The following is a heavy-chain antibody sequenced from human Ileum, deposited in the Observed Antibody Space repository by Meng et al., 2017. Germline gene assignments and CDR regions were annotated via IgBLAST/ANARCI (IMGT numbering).Heavy chain of an antibody. J-gene: IGHJ4*02. V-gene: IGHV6-1*01. D-gene: IGHD1-26*01. CDR3: ARDLGGRYDY. CDR2: TYYRSRWYN. CDR1: GDSVSSNSAA. Sequence: SQTRSLTGAISGDSVSSNSAAWDWIRQSPSRGLEWLGRTYYRSRWYNDYAVSVKSRITINPDTSKNQFSLQLNSVTPDDTSVYYCARDLGGRYDYWGQGTLVTVSS.